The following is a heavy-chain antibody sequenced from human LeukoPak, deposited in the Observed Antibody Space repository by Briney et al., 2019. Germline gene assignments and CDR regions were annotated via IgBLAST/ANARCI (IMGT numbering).Heavy chain of an antibody. D-gene: IGHD5-18*01. CDR1: GYTFTGYY. CDR2: INPNSGGT. CDR3: ARDRGYSYGSMDY. Sequence: ASVKVSCKASGYTFTGYYMHWVRQAPGQGLEWMGWINPNSGGTNYAQKFQGRVTMTRDTSISTAYMELSRLRSDDTAVYYCARDRGYSYGSMDYWGQGTLVTVSS. J-gene: IGHJ4*02. V-gene: IGHV1-2*02.